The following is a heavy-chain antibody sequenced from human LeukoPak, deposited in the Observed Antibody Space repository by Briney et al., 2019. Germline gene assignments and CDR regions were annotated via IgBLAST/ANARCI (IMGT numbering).Heavy chain of an antibody. V-gene: IGHV3-21*01. D-gene: IGHD1-26*01. CDR2: ISSTYI. J-gene: IGHJ3*01. CDR1: GFTFNTFR. Sequence: GGSLRLSCAASGFTFNTFRMNWVRQAPGKGLEWVSSISSTYIYYADSVEGRFTISRDNAKNSLYLQMNSLRDEDTAVYYCARAPVGLKADAFDVWGQGTMVTVSS. CDR3: ARAPVGLKADAFDV.